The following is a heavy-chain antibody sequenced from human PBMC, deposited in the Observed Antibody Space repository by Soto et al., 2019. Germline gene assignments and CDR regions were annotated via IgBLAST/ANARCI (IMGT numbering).Heavy chain of an antibody. Sequence: QVQLVESGGGVVQPGRSLRLSCAASGFTFSSYAMHWVRQAPGKGLEWVAVISYDGSNKYYADSVKGRFTISRDNSKNTLYLQMNSLRGEDTAVYYCARSRSRYYYDSSGYYLDYWGQGTLVTVSS. CDR3: ARSRSRYYYDSSGYYLDY. CDR1: GFTFSSYA. V-gene: IGHV3-30-3*01. J-gene: IGHJ4*02. D-gene: IGHD3-22*01. CDR2: ISYDGSNK.